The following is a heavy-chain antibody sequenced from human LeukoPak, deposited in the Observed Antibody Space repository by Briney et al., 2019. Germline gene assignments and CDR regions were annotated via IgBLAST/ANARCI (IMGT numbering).Heavy chain of an antibody. J-gene: IGHJ4*02. CDR2: IYSGGST. CDR1: GFTVSSNY. V-gene: IGHV3-66*01. Sequence: GGSLRLSCAASGFTVSSNYMSWVRQAPGNGLEWVSVIYSGGSTYYADSVKGRFTISRDNSKNTLYLQMNSLRAEDTAVYYCARNCYDGSGYYYILDYWGQGTLVTVSS. D-gene: IGHD3-22*01. CDR3: ARNCYDGSGYYYILDY.